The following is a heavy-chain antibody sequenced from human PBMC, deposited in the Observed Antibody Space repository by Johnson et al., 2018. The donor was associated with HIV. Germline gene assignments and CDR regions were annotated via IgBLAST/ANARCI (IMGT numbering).Heavy chain of an antibody. CDR2: IRYDGSNK. D-gene: IGHD2-15*01. V-gene: IGHV3-30*02. CDR3: ASYCSGGSCYRRSPSDAFDI. CDR1: GFTVSSNE. J-gene: IGHJ3*02. Sequence: QVQLVESRGVLVQPGGSLRLSCAASGFTVSSNEMSWVRQAPGKGLEWVAFIRYDGSNKYYADSVKCRFTISRDNSKNTLYLQMNSLRAEDTAVYYCASYCSGGSCYRRSPSDAFDIWGQGTMVTVSS.